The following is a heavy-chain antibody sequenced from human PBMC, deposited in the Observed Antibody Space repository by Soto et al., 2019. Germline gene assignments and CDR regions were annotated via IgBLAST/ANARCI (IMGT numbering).Heavy chain of an antibody. J-gene: IGHJ4*02. CDR1: GFTFSSYA. V-gene: IGHV3-23*01. Sequence: EVQLLESGGGLVQPGGSLRLSCAASGFTFSSYAMSWVRQAPGKGLEWVSAISGSGGSTYYADSVKGRFTISRDNSKNTLYLQMNSLRAEDTAVYYCAKDQSRGWYGFGYFDYWGQGTLVTVSS. CDR2: ISGSGGST. CDR3: AKDQSRGWYGFGYFDY. D-gene: IGHD6-19*01.